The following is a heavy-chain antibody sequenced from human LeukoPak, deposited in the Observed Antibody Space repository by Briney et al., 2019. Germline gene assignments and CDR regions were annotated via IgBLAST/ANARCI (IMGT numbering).Heavy chain of an antibody. J-gene: IGHJ6*03. CDR3: ERTGGYYYYYYMDV. V-gene: IGHV3-20*04. CDR2: INWKGGST. Sequence: GGSLRLSCAASGINFDDYGMSWVRQAPEKGLEWISGINWKGGSTGYADSVKGRFTISRDNAKNSLYLQMNSLRAEDTALYYCERTGGYYYYYYMDVWGKGTTVTVSS. CDR1: GINFDDYG. D-gene: IGHD1-1*01.